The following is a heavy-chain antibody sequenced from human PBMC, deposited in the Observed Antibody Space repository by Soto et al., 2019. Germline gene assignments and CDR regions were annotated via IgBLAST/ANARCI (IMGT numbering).Heavy chain of an antibody. D-gene: IGHD3-3*01. J-gene: IGHJ5*02. V-gene: IGHV4-59*01. CDR3: ARASYYDFWSGYYRNNWFDP. CDR2: IYYSGST. CDR1: GGSISSYY. Sequence: QVQLQESGPGLVKPSETLSLTCTVSGGSISSYYWSWIRQPPGKGLEWIGYIYYSGSTNYNPSLKRRVTISVDTSKNQFSLKLSSVTAADTAVYYCARASYYDFWSGYYRNNWFDPWGQGTLVTVSS.